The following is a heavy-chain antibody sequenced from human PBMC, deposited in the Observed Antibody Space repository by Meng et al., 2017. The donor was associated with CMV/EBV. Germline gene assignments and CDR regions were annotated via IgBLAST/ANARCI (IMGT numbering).Heavy chain of an antibody. D-gene: IGHD2-2*01. V-gene: IGHV3-30-3*01. CDR3: ARGLRLGKYQLLRGASGDY. CDR1: GFTFSSYA. CDR2: ISYDGSNK. Sequence: GESLKISCAASGFTFSSYAMHWVRQAPGKGLEWVAVISYDGSNKYYADSVKGRFTISRDNSKNTLYLQMNSLRAEDTAVYYCARGLRLGKYQLLRGASGDYWGQGTLVTVS. J-gene: IGHJ4*02.